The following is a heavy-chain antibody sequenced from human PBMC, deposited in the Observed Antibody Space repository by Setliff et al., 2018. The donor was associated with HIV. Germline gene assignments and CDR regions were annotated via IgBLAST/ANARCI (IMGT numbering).Heavy chain of an antibody. D-gene: IGHD3-16*01. Sequence: GASVKVSCKASGYTFSSYVISWVRQAPGQGLEWMGGIIPIFGTPNYAQRFQGRVTITADESTSTAYMELSSLRSEDTAVYYCARDRGYYFDYWGQGTLVTVSS. CDR1: GYTFSSYV. J-gene: IGHJ4*02. CDR2: IIPIFGTP. CDR3: ARDRGYYFDY. V-gene: IGHV1-69*13.